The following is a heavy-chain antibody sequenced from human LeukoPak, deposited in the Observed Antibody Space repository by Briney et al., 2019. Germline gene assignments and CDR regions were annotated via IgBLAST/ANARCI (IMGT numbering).Heavy chain of an antibody. CDR2: ISGSGGST. D-gene: IGHD3-10*01. CDR3: AKDMEITMVRGVKFDY. Sequence: GGSLRLSCAASGFTFSSYAMSWVRQAPGKGLEWVSAISGSGGSTYYADSVKGRFTISGDNSKNTLYLQMNSLRAEDTAVYYCAKDMEITMVRGVKFDYWGQGTLVTVSS. J-gene: IGHJ4*02. V-gene: IGHV3-23*01. CDR1: GFTFSSYA.